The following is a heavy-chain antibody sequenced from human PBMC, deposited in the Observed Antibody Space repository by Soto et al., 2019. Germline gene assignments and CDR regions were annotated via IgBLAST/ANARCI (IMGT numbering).Heavy chain of an antibody. D-gene: IGHD6-19*01. Sequence: EVQLVESGGGLVQPGGSLRLSCAASGFTFSVYSMNWIRQAPGKGLQWVSYMTSDMKTIHYADSVKGRFTISRDNAKNLVYLQMTSLRDEDTAVYYCARSVEGHFDYWGQGVLVTVSS. J-gene: IGHJ4*02. CDR3: ARSVEGHFDY. CDR1: GFTFSVYS. CDR2: MTSDMKTI. V-gene: IGHV3-48*02.